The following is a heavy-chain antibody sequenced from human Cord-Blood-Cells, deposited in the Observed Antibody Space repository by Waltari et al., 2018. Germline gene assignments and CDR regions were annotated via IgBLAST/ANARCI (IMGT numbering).Heavy chain of an antibody. Sequence: QVQLQESGPGLVKPSETLSLTCAVSGYSISSGYYWGWIRQPPGKGLEWIGSIYHSGSTCYNPSLKSRVTISVDTSTNQFSLKLSSVTAADTAVYYCAKARVVGAPTGGFDLWGRGTLVTVSS. CDR1: GYSISSGYY. CDR2: IYHSGST. V-gene: IGHV4-38-2*01. J-gene: IGHJ2*01. CDR3: AKARVVGAPTGGFDL. D-gene: IGHD2-8*02.